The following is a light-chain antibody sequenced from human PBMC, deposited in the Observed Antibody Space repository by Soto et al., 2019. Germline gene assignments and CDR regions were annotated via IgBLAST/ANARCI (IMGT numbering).Light chain of an antibody. J-gene: IGKJ4*01. CDR1: QSVSSS. CDR2: GAS. CDR3: QQYGSSPPLT. Sequence: EIGLTQSPGTLSLSPGERATLSCRASQSVSSSLAWYQQKPGQAPRLLIYGASSRATGIPDRFSGSGSGTDFTLAISRLEPEDFAVYYCQQYGSSPPLTFGGGTKVEIK. V-gene: IGKV3-20*01.